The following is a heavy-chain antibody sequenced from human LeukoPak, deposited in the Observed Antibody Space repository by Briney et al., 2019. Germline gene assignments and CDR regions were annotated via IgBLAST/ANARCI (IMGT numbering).Heavy chain of an antibody. D-gene: IGHD6-13*01. Sequence: LEWVAFIWYDGSNKYYAASVKGRFTISRDNSKNTLYLQMNSLRAEDTAVYYCARDAGSSWYWGQGTLVTVSS. CDR3: ARDAGSSWY. V-gene: IGHV3-33*01. J-gene: IGHJ4*02. CDR2: IWYDGSNK.